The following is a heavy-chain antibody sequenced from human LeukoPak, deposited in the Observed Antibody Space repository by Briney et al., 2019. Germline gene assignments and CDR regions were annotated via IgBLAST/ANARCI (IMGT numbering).Heavy chain of an antibody. J-gene: IGHJ4*02. CDR3: ARARSTGYYVADY. CDR1: GFTFSTYT. CDR2: ISSSSSTI. D-gene: IGHD3-9*01. Sequence: GGSLRLSCAASGFTFSTYTMNWVRQAPGKGLEWVSYISSSSSTIYYADSVKGRFTISRDNAKNSLYLQMNSLRAEDTALYYCARARSTGYYVADYWGQGTLVTVSS. V-gene: IGHV3-48*01.